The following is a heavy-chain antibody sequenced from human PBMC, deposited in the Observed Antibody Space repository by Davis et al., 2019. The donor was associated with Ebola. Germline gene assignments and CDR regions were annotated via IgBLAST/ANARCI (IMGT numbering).Heavy chain of an antibody. J-gene: IGHJ4*02. D-gene: IGHD3-22*01. CDR3: ARGGPSMIVVDNPFDY. V-gene: IGHV3-7*01. CDR2: IKQDGSEK. CDR1: GFTFSSYW. Sequence: GESLKISCAASGFTFSSYWMSWVRQAPGKGLEWVANIKQDGSEKYYVDSVKGRFTISRDNSKNTLYLQMNSLRAEDTAVYYCARGGPSMIVVDNPFDYGGQGTMVTVSS.